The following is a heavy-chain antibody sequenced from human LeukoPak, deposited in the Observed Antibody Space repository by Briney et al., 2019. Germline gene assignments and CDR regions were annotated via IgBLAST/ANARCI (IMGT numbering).Heavy chain of an antibody. V-gene: IGHV1-69*05. J-gene: IGHJ4*02. CDR1: GGTFSSYA. CDR3: ARDHGVVVNLWYFDY. D-gene: IGHD3-22*01. Sequence: SVKVSCKASGGTFSSYAISWVRQAPGQGLEWMGRIVPIFGTANYAQKFQGRVTITTDESTSTAYMELSSLRSEDTAVYYCARDHGVVVNLWYFDYWGQGTPVTVSS. CDR2: IVPIFGTA.